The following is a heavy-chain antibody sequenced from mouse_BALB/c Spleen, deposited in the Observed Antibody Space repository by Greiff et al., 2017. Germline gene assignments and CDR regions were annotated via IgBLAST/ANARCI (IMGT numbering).Heavy chain of an antibody. CDR2: IYPSDSYT. V-gene: IGHV1-69*02. Sequence: QVQLKQPGAELVRPGASVKLSCKASGYTFTSYWINWVKQRPGQGLEWIGNIYPSDSYTNYNQKFKDKATLTVDKSSSTAYMQLSSPTSEDSAVYYCTRGEVRQGAWFAYWGQGTLVTVSA. D-gene: IGHD2-14*01. CDR1: GYTFTSYW. J-gene: IGHJ3*01. CDR3: TRGEVRQGAWFAY.